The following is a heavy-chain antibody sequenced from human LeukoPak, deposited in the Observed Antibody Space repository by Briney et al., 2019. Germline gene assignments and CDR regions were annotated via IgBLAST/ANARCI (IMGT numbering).Heavy chain of an antibody. D-gene: IGHD2-2*01. CDR1: GFIFSNYG. Sequence: GGSLRLSCAASGFIFSNYGMHWVRQAPGKGLEWVAFVRCDESTKFYADSVKGRFTISRDNSKTTLYLQMNSLRAEDTAVYYCAKDVPAAYFDYWGQGTLVTVSS. CDR2: VRCDESTK. J-gene: IGHJ4*02. CDR3: AKDVPAAYFDY. V-gene: IGHV3-30*02.